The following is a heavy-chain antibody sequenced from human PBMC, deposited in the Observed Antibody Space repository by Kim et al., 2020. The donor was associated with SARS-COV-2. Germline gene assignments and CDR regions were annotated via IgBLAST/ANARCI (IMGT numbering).Heavy chain of an antibody. CDR1: GFTFSSYA. J-gene: IGHJ4*02. D-gene: IGHD5-18*01. CDR3: ARVNHATAMVRSIDY. V-gene: IGHV3-30*04. CDR2: ISYDGSNK. Sequence: GGSLRLSCAASGFTFSSYAMHWVRQAPGKGLEWVAVISYDGSNKYYADSVKGRFTISRDNSKNTLYLQMNSLRAEDTAVYYCARVNHATAMVRSIDYWGQGTLVTVSS.